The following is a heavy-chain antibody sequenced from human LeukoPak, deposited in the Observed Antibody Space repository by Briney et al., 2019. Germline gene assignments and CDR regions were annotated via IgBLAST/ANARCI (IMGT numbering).Heavy chain of an antibody. Sequence: PGGSLRLSCAASGFTFSNAWMSWVRQAPGEGLELFGRIKSKTDSGTTDYAAPVKGRFTISRDDSKNTLYLQMNSLKTEDTAVYYCTTVGRGIAAAGSDYWGQGTLVTVSS. J-gene: IGHJ4*02. CDR3: TTVGRGIAAAGSDY. D-gene: IGHD6-13*01. V-gene: IGHV3-15*01. CDR1: GFTFSNAW. CDR2: IKSKTDSGTT.